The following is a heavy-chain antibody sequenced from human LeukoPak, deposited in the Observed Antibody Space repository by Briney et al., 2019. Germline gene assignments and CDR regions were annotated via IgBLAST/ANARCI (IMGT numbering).Heavy chain of an antibody. J-gene: IGHJ4*02. CDR1: GYTLTELS. Sequence: ASVKVSCKVSGYTLTELSMHWVRQAPGKGLEWMGGFDPEDGETIYAQKFQGRVTMTEDTSTSTAYMELRSLRSDDTAVYYCARLRMYSSSWYFDYWGQGTLVTVSS. V-gene: IGHV1-24*01. CDR3: ARLRMYSSSWYFDY. D-gene: IGHD6-13*01. CDR2: FDPEDGET.